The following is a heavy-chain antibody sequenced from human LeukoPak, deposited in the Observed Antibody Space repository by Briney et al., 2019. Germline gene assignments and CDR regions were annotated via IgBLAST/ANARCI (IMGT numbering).Heavy chain of an antibody. D-gene: IGHD2-2*01. Sequence: GGSLRLSCAASGFTFSSYWMSWVRQAPGKGLEWVANIKQDGSEKYYVDSVKGRFTISRDNAKNSLYLQMNSLRAEYTAVYYCARVEGCSSTSCYLYYYYGMDVWGKGTTVTVSS. CDR3: ARVEGCSSTSCYLYYYYGMDV. CDR1: GFTFSSYW. V-gene: IGHV3-7*03. CDR2: IKQDGSEK. J-gene: IGHJ6*04.